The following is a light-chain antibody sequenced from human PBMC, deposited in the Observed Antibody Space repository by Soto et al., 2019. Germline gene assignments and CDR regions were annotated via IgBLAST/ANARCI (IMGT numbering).Light chain of an antibody. CDR3: CSYTSTNSVV. CDR2: AVS. J-gene: IGLJ2*01. V-gene: IGLV2-14*01. Sequence: QSALTQPASMSGSPGQSITISCTGTSSDVGAYNYVSWYQQHPGKAPKLIIYAVSNRPSGGSYRFSGSKSGNTASLTISGLQTEDEADYYCCSYTSTNSVVFGGGTKLTVL. CDR1: SSDVGAYNY.